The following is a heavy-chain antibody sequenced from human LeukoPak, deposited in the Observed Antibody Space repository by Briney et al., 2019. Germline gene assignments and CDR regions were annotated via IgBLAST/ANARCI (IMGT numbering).Heavy chain of an antibody. CDR1: GDSISSGGHY. D-gene: IGHD3-10*01. V-gene: IGHV4-31*03. CDR2: IYYSGST. J-gene: IGHJ4*02. CDR3: VRSQQAYGSGNSYYFDY. Sequence: SQTLSLTCTVSGDSISSGGHYWSWIRQHPGKGLEWIGDIYYSGSTYYNPSLNSRVTISMDKSQNQFSLKLTSVPAADTAVYYCVRSQQAYGSGNSYYFDYWGQGTLVTVSS.